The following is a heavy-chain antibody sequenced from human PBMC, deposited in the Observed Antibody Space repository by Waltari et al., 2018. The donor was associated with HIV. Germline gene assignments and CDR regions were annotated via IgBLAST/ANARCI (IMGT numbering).Heavy chain of an antibody. J-gene: IGHJ5*02. D-gene: IGHD3-3*01. CDR3: TLGRIDDIRSGRENLGGFDP. CDR1: GDTLSNYA. CDR2: IIPAIGIA. Sequence: VQLVQSGAEVKKPGSSVSVSCKASGDTLSNYAVSWVRQAPGQGLEWMGRIIPAIGIARHTENFQGRVTINADKSTNSAYMELGGLRSEDTALYFCTLGRIDDIRSGRENLGGFDPWGPGTLVTVSS. V-gene: IGHV1-69*04.